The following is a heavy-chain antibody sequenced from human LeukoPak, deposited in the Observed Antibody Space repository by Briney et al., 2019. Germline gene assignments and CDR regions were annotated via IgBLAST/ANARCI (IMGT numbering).Heavy chain of an antibody. Sequence: RGSLRLSCVASGFTFSSYAMHWVRQAPGKGLEWVAVISYDGSNKYYADSVKGRFTISRDNSKNTLYLQMNSLRAEDTAVYYCARDSPYGDYGDWGQGTLVTVAS. CDR2: ISYDGSNK. CDR1: GFTFSSYA. D-gene: IGHD4-17*01. V-gene: IGHV3-30-3*01. CDR3: ARDSPYGDYGD. J-gene: IGHJ4*02.